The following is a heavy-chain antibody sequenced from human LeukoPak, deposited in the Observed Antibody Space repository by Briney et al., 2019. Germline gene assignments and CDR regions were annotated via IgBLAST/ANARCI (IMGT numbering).Heavy chain of an antibody. Sequence: GGYLRLSCAASGFTFSSYSMNWVRQAPGKGLEWVSSISSSSSYIYYADSVKGRFTISRDNAKNSLYLQMNSLRAEDTAVYYCARYCSSTSCFNPQEAFDIWGQGTMVTVSS. CDR3: ARYCSSTSCFNPQEAFDI. CDR1: GFTFSSYS. D-gene: IGHD2-2*01. CDR2: ISSSSSYI. J-gene: IGHJ3*02. V-gene: IGHV3-21*01.